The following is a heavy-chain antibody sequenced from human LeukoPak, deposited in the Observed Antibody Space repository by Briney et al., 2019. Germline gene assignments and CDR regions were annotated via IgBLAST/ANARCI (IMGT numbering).Heavy chain of an antibody. J-gene: IGHJ4*02. CDR1: GGTFSSYA. CDR3: ARDGPYTIFAAGGYFDY. Sequence: SVKVSCKASGGTFSSYAISWVRQAPGQGLEWMGGIIPMFGTANYAQKFQGRVTITADESTSTACMELSSLRSEDTAVYYCARDGPYTIFAAGGYFDYWGQGTLVTVSS. CDR2: IIPMFGTA. V-gene: IGHV1-69*13. D-gene: IGHD3-9*01.